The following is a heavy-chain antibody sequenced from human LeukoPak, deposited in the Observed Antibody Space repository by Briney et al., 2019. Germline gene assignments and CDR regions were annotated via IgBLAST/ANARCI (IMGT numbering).Heavy chain of an antibody. CDR2: IYYSGST. D-gene: IGHD6-19*01. J-gene: IGHJ6*03. CDR3: ARTLRRAVAGTKAKRIPYYMDV. V-gene: IGHV4-39*07. Sequence: PSETLSLTCTVSGGSISSSSYYWGWIRQPPGKGLEWIGSIYYSGSTYYNPSLKSRVTISVDTSKNQFSLKLSSVTAADTAVYYCARTLRRAVAGTKAKRIPYYMDVWGKGTTVTVSS. CDR1: GGSISSSSYY.